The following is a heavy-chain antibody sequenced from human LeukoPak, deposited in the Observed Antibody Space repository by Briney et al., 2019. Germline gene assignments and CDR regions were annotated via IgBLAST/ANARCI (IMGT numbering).Heavy chain of an antibody. J-gene: IGHJ3*02. V-gene: IGHV1-69*02. D-gene: IGHD5-12*01. CDR1: GGTFSSYT. CDR2: IIPILGIA. Sequence: SVKVSRTASGGTFSSYTISWVRQAPAQGLEWMGRIIPILGIANYAQKFQGRVTITADKSTSTAYMELSSLRSEDTAVYYRARPYSGYELDAFDIWGQGTMVTLSS. CDR3: ARPYSGYELDAFDI.